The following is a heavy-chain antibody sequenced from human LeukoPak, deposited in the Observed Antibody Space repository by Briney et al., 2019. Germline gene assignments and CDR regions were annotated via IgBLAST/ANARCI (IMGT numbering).Heavy chain of an antibody. CDR3: ARGYSSSWNYFDY. V-gene: IGHV4-59*01. CDR1: GGSIRNNY. J-gene: IGHJ4*02. CDR2: VFDSGGT. Sequence: SETLSLTCTVPGGSIRNNYWSWIRQPPGKGLEWIGYVFDSGGTNYNPSLKSRVTISVDTSKKQFSLKLSSVTAADTAVYYCARGYSSSWNYFDYWGQGTLVTVSS. D-gene: IGHD6-13*01.